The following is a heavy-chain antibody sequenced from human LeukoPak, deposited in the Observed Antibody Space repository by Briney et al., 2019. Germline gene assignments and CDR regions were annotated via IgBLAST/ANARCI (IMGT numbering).Heavy chain of an antibody. J-gene: IGHJ5*02. CDR2: INPTGGST. V-gene: IGHV1-46*01. CDR3: ARDNSVGDNAWWFDP. CDR1: GYTFTSYY. D-gene: IGHD1-26*01. Sequence: ASVKVSCKASGYTFTSYYMHWVRQAPGQGLEWMGLINPTGGSTGYAQKVQGKVTMTRDMSTSTDYMELSSLRSEDTAIYYCARDNSVGDNAWWFDPWGQGTLVTVSS.